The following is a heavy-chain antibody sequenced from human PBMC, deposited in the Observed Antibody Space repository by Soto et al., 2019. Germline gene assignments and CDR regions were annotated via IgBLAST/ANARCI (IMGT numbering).Heavy chain of an antibody. CDR1: GYTFTSYD. V-gene: IGHV1-8*01. J-gene: IGHJ5*02. Sequence: QVQLVQSGAEVKKPGASVKVSCKASGYTFTSYDINWVRQATGQGLEWMGWMNPNSGNTGYAQKXQXKXTMTRNTSISTAYMELSSLXXXXXXXXXXXXXXVPPWGQGTLVTVSS. CDR3: XXXXVPP. CDR2: MNPNSGNT.